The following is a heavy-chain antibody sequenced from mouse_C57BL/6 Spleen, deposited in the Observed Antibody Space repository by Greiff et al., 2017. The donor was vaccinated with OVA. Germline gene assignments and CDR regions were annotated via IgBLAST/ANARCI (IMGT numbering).Heavy chain of an antibody. Sequence: EVKLMESGAELVKPGASVKLSCTASGFNIKDYYMHWVKQRTEQGLEWIGRIDPEDGETKYAPKFQGKATITADTSSNTAYLQLSSLTSEDTAVYYCARSYYGNYDYYAMDYWGQGTSVTVSS. D-gene: IGHD2-10*01. CDR1: GFNIKDYY. J-gene: IGHJ4*01. CDR3: ARSYYGNYDYYAMDY. CDR2: IDPEDGET. V-gene: IGHV14-2*01.